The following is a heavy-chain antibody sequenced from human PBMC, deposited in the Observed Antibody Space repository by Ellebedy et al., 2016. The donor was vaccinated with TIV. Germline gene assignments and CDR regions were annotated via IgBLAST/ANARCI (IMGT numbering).Heavy chain of an antibody. V-gene: IGHV3-48*03. Sequence: PGGSLRLSCAASGFTFTTYEMHRVRQAPGKRLEWVSYINGIGNSIYYADSVKGRFTVSRDNAKNSLYLQMNSLRVEDTAIYYCAKLDYPSGPKGQAVDYWGQGTQVTVSS. CDR1: GFTFTTYE. J-gene: IGHJ4*02. CDR2: INGIGNSI. D-gene: IGHD3-10*01. CDR3: AKLDYPSGPKGQAVDY.